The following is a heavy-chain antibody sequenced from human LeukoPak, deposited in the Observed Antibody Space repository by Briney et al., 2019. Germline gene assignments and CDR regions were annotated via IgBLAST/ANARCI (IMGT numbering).Heavy chain of an antibody. J-gene: IGHJ4*02. V-gene: IGHV3-21*01. CDR1: VFTFSSYI. Sequence: GSLRLSCVPSVFTFSSYIMNWVRPAPGKGVEWVSSISSSSSYIYYADSVKGRFTISRDNAKNSLYLQMNSLRAEDTAVYYCARRNYYGSGDKFDYWGQGTLVTVSS. D-gene: IGHD3-10*01. CDR2: ISSSSSYI. CDR3: ARRNYYGSGDKFDY.